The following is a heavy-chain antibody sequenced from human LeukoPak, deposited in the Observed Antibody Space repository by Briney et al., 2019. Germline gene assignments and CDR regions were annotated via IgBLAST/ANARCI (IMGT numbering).Heavy chain of an antibody. CDR1: GFTFSNYE. CDR3: ARDQGDYYDSAGYLHDAFGL. D-gene: IGHD3-22*01. V-gene: IGHV3-48*03. J-gene: IGHJ3*01. CDR2: ISSNGRSM. Sequence: PGGSLRLSCAASGFTFSNYEMNWGRQAPGKGPEWVSYISSNGRSMYYADSVQGRFTISRDNAKNLLFLQMNSLRAEDTAVYYCARDQGDYYDSAGYLHDAFGLWGQGTMVTVSS.